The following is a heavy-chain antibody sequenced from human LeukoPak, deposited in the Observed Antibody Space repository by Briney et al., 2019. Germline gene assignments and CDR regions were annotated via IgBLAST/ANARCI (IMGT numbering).Heavy chain of an antibody. D-gene: IGHD2-2*01. V-gene: IGHV3-30*18. CDR1: EFTFSTYA. CDR2: ISYDGSNK. J-gene: IGHJ4*02. Sequence: GGFLRLSCAASEFTFSTYAMHWVRQAPGKGLEWVALISYDGSNKYYADSVKGRFTISRDNSKNTLYLQMNSLRAEDTALYYCAKGSEDIVVVPAVDFDYWGQGTLVTVSS. CDR3: AKGSEDIVVVPAVDFDY.